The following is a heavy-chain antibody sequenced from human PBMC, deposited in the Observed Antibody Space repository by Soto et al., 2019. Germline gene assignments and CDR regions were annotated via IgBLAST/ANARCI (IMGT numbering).Heavy chain of an antibody. J-gene: IGHJ5*01. CDR1: GSTFATYD. CDR2: MNPNSGNT. CDR3: ARSDGYNSNWLDS. D-gene: IGHD2-21*01. Sequence: QVQLVQSGAEVKTPGASVKVSCKASGSTFATYDINWVRQAPGHGLEWMGWMNPNSGNTGYAQKYQGRLTMTRDTALSVAHMELSSLRNEDTAGYYCARSDGYNSNWLDSWGQGTLVTVSA. V-gene: IGHV1-8*01.